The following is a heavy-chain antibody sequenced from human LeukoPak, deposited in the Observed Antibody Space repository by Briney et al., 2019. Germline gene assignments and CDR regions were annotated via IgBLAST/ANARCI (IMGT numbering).Heavy chain of an antibody. D-gene: IGHD6-19*01. CDR3: AKDGSSSGWGLDY. J-gene: IGHJ4*02. V-gene: IGHV3-23*01. Sequence: GGSLRLSCAASGFTFSSYSMNWVRQAPGKGLEWISAISGSGGSTYYVDSVKGRFTISRDNSKNTLYLQMNSLRAEDTAVYYCAKDGSSSGWGLDYWGQGTLVSVS. CDR1: GFTFSSYS. CDR2: ISGSGGST.